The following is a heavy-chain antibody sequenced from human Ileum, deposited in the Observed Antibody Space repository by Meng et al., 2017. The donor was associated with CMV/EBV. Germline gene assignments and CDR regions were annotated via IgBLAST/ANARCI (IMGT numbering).Heavy chain of an antibody. J-gene: IGHJ4*02. CDR3: TTGSTAVGY. Sequence: GGSLRLSCTASGFTFGDYAMSWVRQAPGKGLEWVGFIRSKAYGGTTEYAASVKGRFTISRDDSKSIAYLQMNSLKTEDTAVYYCTTGSTAVGYWGQGTLVTVSS. CDR2: IRSKAYGGTT. D-gene: IGHD1-26*01. V-gene: IGHV3-49*04. CDR1: GFTFGDYA.